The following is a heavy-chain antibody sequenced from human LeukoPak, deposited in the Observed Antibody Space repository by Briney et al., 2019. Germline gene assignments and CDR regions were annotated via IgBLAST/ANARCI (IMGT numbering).Heavy chain of an antibody. V-gene: IGHV4-4*02. D-gene: IGHD3-22*01. CDR1: GGSISSSNW. Sequence: PSETLSLTCAVSGGSISSSNWWSWVRQPPGQGLEWIGEIYHSGSTNYNPSLKSRVTISVDKSKNQFSLKLSSVTAADTAVYYCARDAPPARITMISRDAFDIWGQGTMVTVSS. CDR3: ARDAPPARITMISRDAFDI. CDR2: IYHSGST. J-gene: IGHJ3*02.